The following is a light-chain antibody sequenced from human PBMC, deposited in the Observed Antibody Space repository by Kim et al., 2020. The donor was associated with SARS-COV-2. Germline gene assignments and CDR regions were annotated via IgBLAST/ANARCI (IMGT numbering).Light chain of an antibody. J-gene: IGKJ1*01. V-gene: IGKV3-20*01. CDR3: QHYGGSLWT. Sequence: SEGERATPSCRASQTGSSYYLAWFQKKPGQPPRLLIYGASSRAAGVPDRFSGSGSGTDFTLTVSRLEPEDFAVYFCQHYGGSLWTFGQGTKVEIK. CDR2: GAS. CDR1: QTGSSYY.